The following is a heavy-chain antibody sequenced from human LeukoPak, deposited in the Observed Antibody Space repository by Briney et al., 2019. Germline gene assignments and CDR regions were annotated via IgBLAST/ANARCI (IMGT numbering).Heavy chain of an antibody. V-gene: IGHV1-2*02. J-gene: IGHJ4*02. Sequence: GASVKVSCKASGYTFTGYYMHWVRQAPGQGLEWMGWINPNSGFTNYAQKFQGRVTMTRDTSISTAYIELSRLRSDDTAVYYCARLADCSSSSCRSFDYWGQGTLVTVSS. CDR1: GYTFTGYY. CDR2: INPNSGFT. CDR3: ARLADCSSSSCRSFDY. D-gene: IGHD2-2*01.